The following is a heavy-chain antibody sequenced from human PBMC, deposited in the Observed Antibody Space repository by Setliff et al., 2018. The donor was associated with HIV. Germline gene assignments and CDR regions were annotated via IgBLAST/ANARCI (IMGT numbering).Heavy chain of an antibody. CDR2: VHYNGRA. D-gene: IGHD1-26*01. V-gene: IGHV4-39*02. CDR3: ARYRSKLDWFAP. Sequence: SSETLSLTCTVSGDSITSNDDYWGWIRQPPGKGLQWIGIVHYNGRAYYDPSLKSRVSISVDSSQTHFSLRLRSVTASDSAVYYCARYRSKLDWFAPWGQGALVTVSS. J-gene: IGHJ5*02. CDR1: GDSITSNDDY.